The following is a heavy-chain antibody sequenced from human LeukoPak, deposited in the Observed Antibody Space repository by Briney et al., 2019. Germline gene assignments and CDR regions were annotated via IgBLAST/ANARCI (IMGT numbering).Heavy chain of an antibody. J-gene: IGHJ6*02. CDR2: ISSGSSST. Sequence: GGSLRLSCAASGFRLNSYKMNWVRQAPGKGLEWVSSISSGSSSTYYADSVKGRFTISRDNAKNTLYMQMNGLRAEDTAVYYFARDGRNWYFFYDMAVSGLGTTVTVSS. CDR3: ARDGRNWYFFYDMAV. D-gene: IGHD1-1*01. V-gene: IGHV3-21*01. CDR1: GFRLNSYK.